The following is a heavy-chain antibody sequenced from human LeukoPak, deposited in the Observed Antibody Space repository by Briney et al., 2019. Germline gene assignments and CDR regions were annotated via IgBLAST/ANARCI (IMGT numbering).Heavy chain of an antibody. CDR1: GFTFDDYA. V-gene: IGHV3-23*01. D-gene: IGHD3-10*01. Sequence: GGSLRLSCAASGFTFDDYAMHWVRQAPGKGLEWVSAISGSGGSTYYADSVKGRFTISRDNSKNTLYLQMNSLRAEDTAIYYCTRDQNFYGSGRGFDPWGQGTLVTVSS. CDR2: ISGSGGST. CDR3: TRDQNFYGSGRGFDP. J-gene: IGHJ5*02.